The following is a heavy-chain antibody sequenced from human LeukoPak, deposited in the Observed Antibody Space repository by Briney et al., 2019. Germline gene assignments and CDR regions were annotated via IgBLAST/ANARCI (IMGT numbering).Heavy chain of an antibody. CDR1: GFTFRRYT. J-gene: IGHJ4*02. V-gene: IGHV3-30*01. CDR3: ARDGSGYWFDY. Sequence: PGGSLRLSCAASGFTFRRYTMHWVRQAPGKGLEWVAVISYDGRNENYADSVSGRFTISRDNSKNTLYLQMNSLRAEDTAVYHCARDGSGYWFDYWGQGTLATVSS. D-gene: IGHD3-22*01. CDR2: ISYDGRNE.